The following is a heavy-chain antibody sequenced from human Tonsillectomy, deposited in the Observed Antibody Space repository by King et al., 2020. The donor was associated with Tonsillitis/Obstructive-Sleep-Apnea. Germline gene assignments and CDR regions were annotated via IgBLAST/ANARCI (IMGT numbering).Heavy chain of an antibody. CDR1: GYSFNTYW. V-gene: IGHV5-51*01. D-gene: IGHD3-3*01. Sequence: QLVQSGAEVKKPGESLKISCKGSGYSFNTYWIGWVRQTPGKGLEQMGIIYPGDSDTIYNPSFHGQVTISVDRSVSVAYLQWRSLKASDTAIYFCARVRGITIIDYWGQGTPVTVSS. J-gene: IGHJ4*02. CDR3: ARVRGITIIDY. CDR2: IYPGDSDT.